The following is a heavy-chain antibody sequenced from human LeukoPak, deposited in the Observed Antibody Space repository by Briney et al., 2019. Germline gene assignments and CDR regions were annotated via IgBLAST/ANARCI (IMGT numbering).Heavy chain of an antibody. J-gene: IGHJ4*02. D-gene: IGHD3-22*01. CDR3: ATTSYYYDSPGY. CDR1: GGSISSTSYY. CDR2: IYYSRDT. V-gene: IGHV4-39*01. Sequence: TSETLSLTCTVSGGSISSTSYYWGWFRQPPGKGLEWIGSIYYSRDTYYNPSLKSRVTISVDTSKNQFSLKLSSVTAADTAVYYCATTSYYYDSPGYWGQGTLVTVSS.